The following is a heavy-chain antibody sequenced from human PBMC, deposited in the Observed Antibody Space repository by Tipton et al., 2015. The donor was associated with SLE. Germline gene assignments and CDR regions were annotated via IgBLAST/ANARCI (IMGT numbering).Heavy chain of an antibody. D-gene: IGHD2-15*01. CDR3: ASYSWAGTRFDY. CDR2: VYIAGST. Sequence: TLSLTCTVSGGSISSYYWSWIRQPAGKGLEWIGRVYIAGSTNYNPSLKSRVTISVDTSKNQFSLKLSSVTAADTAVYYCASYSWAGTRFDYWGQGTLVTVSS. CDR1: GGSISSYY. V-gene: IGHV4-4*07. J-gene: IGHJ4*02.